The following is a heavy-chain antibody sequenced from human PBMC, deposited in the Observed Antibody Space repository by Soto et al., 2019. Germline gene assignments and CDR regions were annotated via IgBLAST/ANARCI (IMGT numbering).Heavy chain of an antibody. V-gene: IGHV1-46*01. J-gene: IGHJ1*01. CDR2: VNPSGGST. CDR3: AREENCSDGLCYYEYFKR. CDR1: GYIFTAYS. Sequence: GDSVKVSCKASGYIFTAYSMHWVGQAPGQGREWMGVVNPSGGSTNYAQKFQGRITMTRDTSTSTVYMDLSSLTSEDTAVYYCAREENCSDGLCYYEYFKRWGQGTLVNVTS. D-gene: IGHD2-15*01.